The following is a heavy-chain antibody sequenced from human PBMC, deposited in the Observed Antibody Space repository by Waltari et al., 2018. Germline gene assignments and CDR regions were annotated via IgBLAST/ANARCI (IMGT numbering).Heavy chain of an antibody. Sequence: QVQLQESRPGLVTPSETLSLTCPVPGVSISSYYWRWIRQPPAKRLEWIGYIYYSGSTNYNPPLKSRVTISVDTSKNQFSLKLSSVTAADTAVYYCARLDPSVRAFDIWGQGTMVTVSS. CDR3: ARLDPSVRAFDI. D-gene: IGHD3-10*01. J-gene: IGHJ3*02. CDR1: GVSISSYY. CDR2: IYYSGST. V-gene: IGHV4-59*08.